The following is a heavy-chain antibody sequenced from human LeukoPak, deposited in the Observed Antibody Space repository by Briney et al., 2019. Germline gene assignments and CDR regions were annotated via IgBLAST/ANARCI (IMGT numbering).Heavy chain of an antibody. J-gene: IGHJ4*02. CDR2: ILKDRSRK. D-gene: IGHD1-1*01. Sequence: GGSLRLPSAASGFTFSSYGMHWVRPAPGKGLEWGAVILKDRSRKWQADSVKGRFTISRDNSKNTLFLQMDTLREEDTDVYYCSKKHEYNTDFDQWGQGTLVTVSS. CDR3: SKKHEYNTDFDQ. CDR1: GFTFSSYG. V-gene: IGHV3-30*18.